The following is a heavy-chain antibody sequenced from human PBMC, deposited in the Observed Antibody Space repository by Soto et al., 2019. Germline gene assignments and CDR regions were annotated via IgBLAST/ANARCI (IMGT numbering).Heavy chain of an antibody. CDR1: GFTVSSNY. CDR3: ARDRGYCGGDCYSADAFDI. J-gene: IGHJ3*02. D-gene: IGHD2-21*01. CDR2: IYSGGST. V-gene: IGHV3-66*01. Sequence: GGSLRLSCAASGFTVSSNYMSWVRQAPGKGLEWVSVIYSGGSTYYADSVKGRFTISRDNSKNTLYLQMNSLRAEDTAVYYCARDRGYCGGDCYSADAFDIWGQGTMVTVSS.